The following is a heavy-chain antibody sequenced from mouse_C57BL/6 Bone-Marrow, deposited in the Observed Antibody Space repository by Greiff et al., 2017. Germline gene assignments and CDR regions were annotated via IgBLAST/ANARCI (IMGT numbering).Heavy chain of an antibody. V-gene: IGHV1-66*01. CDR1: GYSFTSYY. CDR2: IYPGSGNT. Sequence: VQLQQSGPELVNPGASVKISCKASGYSFTSYYIHWVKQRPGQGLEWIGWIYPGSGNTKYNEKFKGKATLTADTSSSTAYMQLSSLTSEDSAVYYCARGRQGYYFDYWGQGTTLTVSS. D-gene: IGHD2-12*01. J-gene: IGHJ2*01. CDR3: ARGRQGYYFDY.